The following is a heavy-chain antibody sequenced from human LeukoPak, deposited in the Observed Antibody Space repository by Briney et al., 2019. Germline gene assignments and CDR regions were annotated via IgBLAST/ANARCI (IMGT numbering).Heavy chain of an antibody. D-gene: IGHD3-22*01. CDR1: GFTFSSYA. Sequence: PGGSLRLSCAASGFTFSSYAMHWVRQAPGKGLEYVSAISSNGGSTYYANSVKGRFTISRDNSKNTLYLQMGSLRAEDMAVYYCARARYYYDSSGPRGEYFDLWGRGTLVTVSS. CDR3: ARARYYYDSSGPRGEYFDL. J-gene: IGHJ2*01. CDR2: ISSNGGST. V-gene: IGHV3-64*01.